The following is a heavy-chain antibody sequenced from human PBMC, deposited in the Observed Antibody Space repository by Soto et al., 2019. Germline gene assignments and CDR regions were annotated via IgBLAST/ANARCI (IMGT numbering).Heavy chain of an antibody. CDR2: ISSSSSYI. J-gene: IGHJ6*02. D-gene: IGHD3-9*01. CDR3: ARDGADILTGYYYYYGMDV. V-gene: IGHV3-21*01. CDR1: GFTFSSYS. Sequence: EVQLVESGGGLVKPGGSLRLSCAASGFTFSSYSMNWVRQAPGKGLEWVSSISSSSSYIYYADSVKGRFTISRDNAKNSLYLQMNSLRAEDTAVYYWARDGADILTGYYYYYGMDVWGQGTTVTVSS.